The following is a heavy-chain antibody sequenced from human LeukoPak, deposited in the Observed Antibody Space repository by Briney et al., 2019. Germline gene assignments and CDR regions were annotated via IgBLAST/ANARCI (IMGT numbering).Heavy chain of an antibody. V-gene: IGHV3-30*04. CDR2: ISYDGSNK. J-gene: IGHJ4*02. Sequence: GRSLRLSCAASGFTFSSYAVHWVRQAPGKGLEWVAVISYDGSNKYYADSVKGRFTISRDNSKNTLYLQMNSLRAEDTAVYCCARDRGYSSSWPLDYWGQGTLVTVSS. CDR1: GFTFSSYA. CDR3: ARDRGYSSSWPLDY. D-gene: IGHD6-13*01.